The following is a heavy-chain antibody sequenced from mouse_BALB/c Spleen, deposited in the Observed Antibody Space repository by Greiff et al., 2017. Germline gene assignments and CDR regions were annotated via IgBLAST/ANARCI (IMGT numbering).Heavy chain of an antibody. D-gene: IGHD2-14*01. CDR1: GFNIKDYY. Sequence: EVMLVESGAELVRPGALVKLSCKASGFNIKDYYMHWVKQRPEQGLEWIGWIDPENGNTIYDPKFQGKASITADTSSNTAYLQLSSLTSEDTAVYYCARRRYGAMDYWGQGTSVTVSS. CDR3: ARRRYGAMDY. CDR2: IDPENGNT. V-gene: IGHV14-1*02. J-gene: IGHJ4*01.